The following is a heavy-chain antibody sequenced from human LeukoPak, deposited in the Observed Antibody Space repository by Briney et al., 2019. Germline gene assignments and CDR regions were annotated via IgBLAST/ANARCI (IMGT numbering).Heavy chain of an antibody. V-gene: IGHV1-18*01. D-gene: IGHD3-3*02. Sequence: ASVKVSCKASGYTFTSYGISWVRQAPGQGLEWMGWIGAYNGNTNLAQKFQGRVTMSTDTSTSTAYMDLSSLTSDDTAVYYCARRSFVLAAVFKGDDALDIWGQGTMVTVSS. CDR3: ARRSFVLAAVFKGDDALDI. J-gene: IGHJ3*02. CDR1: GYTFTSYG. CDR2: IGAYNGNT.